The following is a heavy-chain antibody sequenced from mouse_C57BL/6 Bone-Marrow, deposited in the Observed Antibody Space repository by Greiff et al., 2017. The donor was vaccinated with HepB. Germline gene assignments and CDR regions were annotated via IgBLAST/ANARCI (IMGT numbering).Heavy chain of an antibody. J-gene: IGHJ3*01. V-gene: IGHV1-81*01. D-gene: IGHD2-1*01. CDR3: ARWNGTPFAY. Sequence: QVQLKESGAELARPGASVKLSCKASGYTFTSYGISWVKQRTGQGLEWIGEIYPRSGNTYYTEKFKGKATLTADKSSSTAYMELRSLTSEDSAVYFCARWNGTPFAYWGQGTLVTVSA. CDR1: GYTFTSYG. CDR2: IYPRSGNT.